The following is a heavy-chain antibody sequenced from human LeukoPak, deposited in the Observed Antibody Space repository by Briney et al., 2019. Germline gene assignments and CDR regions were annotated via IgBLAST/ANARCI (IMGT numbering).Heavy chain of an antibody. Sequence: SVKVSCKASGGTFSSYAISWVRQAPGQGLEWMGRIIPILGIANYAQKFQGRVTITADKSTSTAYMEPSSLRSEDTAVYYCARDRDIVVVPTNLDYYYYGMDVWGQGTTVTVSS. J-gene: IGHJ6*02. CDR1: GGTFSSYA. CDR2: IIPILGIA. V-gene: IGHV1-69*04. CDR3: ARDRDIVVVPTNLDYYYYGMDV. D-gene: IGHD2-2*01.